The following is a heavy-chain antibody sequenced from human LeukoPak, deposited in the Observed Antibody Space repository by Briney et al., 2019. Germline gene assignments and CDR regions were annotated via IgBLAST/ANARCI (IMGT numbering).Heavy chain of an antibody. Sequence: GGSLRLFCAASGFTFSSYSMNWVRQAPGKGLEWVSSISSSSSYIYYADSVKGRFTISRDNAKNSLYLQMNSLRAEDTAVYYCARVQAPYSSSWYGYWGQGTLVTVSS. CDR3: ARVQAPYSSSWYGY. CDR2: ISSSSSYI. V-gene: IGHV3-21*01. D-gene: IGHD6-13*01. CDR1: GFTFSSYS. J-gene: IGHJ4*02.